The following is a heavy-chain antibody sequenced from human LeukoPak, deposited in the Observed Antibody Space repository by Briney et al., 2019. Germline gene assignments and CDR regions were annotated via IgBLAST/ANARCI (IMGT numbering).Heavy chain of an antibody. CDR2: IIPIFGTA. CDR3: ARLLYYYDSSGYYYGRDDPGSFDI. J-gene: IGHJ3*02. CDR1: GGTFSSYA. Sequence: ASVKVSCKASGGTFSSYAISWVRQAPGQGLEWMGGIIPIFGTANYAQKFQGRVTITADESTSTAYMELSSLRSEDTAVYYCARLLYYYDSSGYYYGRDDPGSFDIWGQGTMVTVSS. D-gene: IGHD3-22*01. V-gene: IGHV1-69*01.